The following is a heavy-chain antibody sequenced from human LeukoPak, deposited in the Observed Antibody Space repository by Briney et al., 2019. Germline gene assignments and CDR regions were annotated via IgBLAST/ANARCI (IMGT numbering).Heavy chain of an antibody. CDR2: INHSGST. Sequence: SETLSLTCAVYGGSFSGYYWSWIRQPPGKGLEWIGEINHSGSTNYNPSLKSRVTISVDTSKNQFSLKLSSVTAADTAVYYCARGRELRHFDWLFPKNDAFDIWGQGTMVTVSS. V-gene: IGHV4-34*01. J-gene: IGHJ3*02. CDR3: ARGRELRHFDWLFPKNDAFDI. CDR1: GGSFSGYY. D-gene: IGHD3-9*01.